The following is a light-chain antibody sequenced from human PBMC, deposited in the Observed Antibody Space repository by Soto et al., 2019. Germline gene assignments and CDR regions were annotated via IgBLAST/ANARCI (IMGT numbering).Light chain of an antibody. J-gene: IGKJ3*01. CDR1: QSVSSSY. Sequence: EIVLTQSPGTLSLSPGERATLSCRASQSVSSSYLAWYQQKPGQPPRLLIYGVSNRATGIPDRFSGTGSGTDLTLTISRLEPEDFAVYYCQQFGNSIFTFGPGTKVDIK. CDR2: GVS. V-gene: IGKV3-20*01. CDR3: QQFGNSIFT.